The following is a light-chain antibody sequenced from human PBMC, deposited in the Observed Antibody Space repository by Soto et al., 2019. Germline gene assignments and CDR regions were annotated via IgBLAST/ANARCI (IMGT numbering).Light chain of an antibody. CDR3: SSYTSSSTWV. J-gene: IGLJ3*02. CDR2: EVS. CDR1: NSDIGGYNY. Sequence: QSALTQPASVSGSPGQSITISCTGTNSDIGGYNYVSWYQQHPGKAPKLMIYEVSDRPSGVSSRFSASTSGNTASLTISGLQTEDEADYYCSSYTSSSTWVFGGGTKLTVL. V-gene: IGLV2-14*01.